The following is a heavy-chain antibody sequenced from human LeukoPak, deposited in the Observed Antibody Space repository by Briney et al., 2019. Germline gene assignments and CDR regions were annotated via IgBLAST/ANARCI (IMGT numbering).Heavy chain of an antibody. D-gene: IGHD3-10*01. Sequence: GGYLSLSCAASGFTFSSYWMSWVRQAPGKGLEWVANIKQDGSEKYYVDSVKGRFTISRDNAKNSLYLQMNSLRAEDTAVYYCARLVGYYYYYMDVWGKGTTVTVSS. V-gene: IGHV3-7*01. J-gene: IGHJ6*03. CDR3: ARLVGYYYYYMDV. CDR2: IKQDGSEK. CDR1: GFTFSSYW.